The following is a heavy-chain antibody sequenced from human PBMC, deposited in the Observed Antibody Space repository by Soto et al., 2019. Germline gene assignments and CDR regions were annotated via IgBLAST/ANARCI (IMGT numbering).Heavy chain of an antibody. D-gene: IGHD1-26*01. J-gene: IGHJ4*02. CDR1: GFTFSTYA. CDR3: VRDSGSFGSSYFDN. CDR2: ISSNGGST. Sequence: GGSLRLSCSASGFTFSTYAMHWVRQAPGKGLEYISGISSNGGSTYHADSVKGRFTNSRDNSKNTLYLQLSSLRAEDTAVYYCVRDSGSFGSSYFDNWGLGTVVTVSS. V-gene: IGHV3-64D*06.